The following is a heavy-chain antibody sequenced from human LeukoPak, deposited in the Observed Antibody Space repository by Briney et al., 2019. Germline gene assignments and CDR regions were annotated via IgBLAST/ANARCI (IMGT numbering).Heavy chain of an antibody. D-gene: IGHD5/OR15-5a*01. CDR1: GASISSSHW. J-gene: IGHJ4*02. CDR3: ARRVVSRYFDY. Sequence: PSGTLSLTCAVSGASISSSHWWSWVRQPPGKVLEWIGEIYHSGSTNYNPSLKSRVTISVDKSKNQFSLKLNSVTAADTAVYYCARRVVSRYFDYWGQGTLVTVSS. CDR2: IYHSGST. V-gene: IGHV4-4*02.